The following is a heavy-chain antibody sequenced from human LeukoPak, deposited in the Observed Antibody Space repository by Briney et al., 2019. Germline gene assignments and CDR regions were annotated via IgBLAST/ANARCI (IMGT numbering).Heavy chain of an antibody. Sequence: PGGSLRLSCAASGFTFSSYAMTWVRQAPGKGLEWVSTISNSGGSTYHADSVKGRFTISRDNSKNTLYLQMNSLRVEDTAIYYCAKSGGWYDYYYYYMDVWGKGTTVTVSS. J-gene: IGHJ6*03. CDR1: GFTFSSYA. CDR3: AKSGGWYDYYYYYMDV. V-gene: IGHV3-23*01. CDR2: ISNSGGST. D-gene: IGHD6-19*01.